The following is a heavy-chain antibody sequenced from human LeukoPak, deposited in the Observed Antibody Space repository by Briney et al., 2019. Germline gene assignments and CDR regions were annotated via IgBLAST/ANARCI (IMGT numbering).Heavy chain of an antibody. D-gene: IGHD2-2*01. Sequence: GGSLRLSCAASGFTFSSYAMHWVRQAPGKGLEWVAVISYDGSNKYYADSVKGRFTISRDNSKNTLYLQMNSLRAEDTAVYYCAREGRPPAAMGGFDYWGQGTLVTVSS. CDR2: ISYDGSNK. CDR3: AREGRPPAAMGGFDY. J-gene: IGHJ4*02. V-gene: IGHV3-30-3*01. CDR1: GFTFSSYA.